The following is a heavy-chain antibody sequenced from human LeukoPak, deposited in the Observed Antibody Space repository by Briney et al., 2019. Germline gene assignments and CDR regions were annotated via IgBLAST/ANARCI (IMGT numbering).Heavy chain of an antibody. CDR3: ARKGDPSGLGY. D-gene: IGHD3-16*01. J-gene: IGHJ4*02. Sequence: GGSLRLSCAASGFSFNIYWMSWVRQAPGKGLEWVANINHDGSEKYYVDSVKGRFTISRDNAKNSLFLQMNNLRDDDTAVYYCARKGDPSGLGYWGQGTLVTVSS. CDR1: GFSFNIYW. CDR2: INHDGSEK. V-gene: IGHV3-7*01.